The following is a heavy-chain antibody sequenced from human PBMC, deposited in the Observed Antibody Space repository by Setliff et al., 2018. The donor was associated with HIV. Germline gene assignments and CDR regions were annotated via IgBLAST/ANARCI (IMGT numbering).Heavy chain of an antibody. Sequence: SETLSLTCSVSDDPISSGANYWSWIRQPAGQRLEWIGRIYASGSTNYNPPLKSRVSISVDMSQNQFSLKVTSVTAADTAVYYCAREAVDDYARYFDYWGQGSLVTVSS. CDR3: AREAVDDYARYFDY. V-gene: IGHV4-61*02. CDR2: IYASGST. D-gene: IGHD4-17*01. CDR1: DDPISSGANY. J-gene: IGHJ4*02.